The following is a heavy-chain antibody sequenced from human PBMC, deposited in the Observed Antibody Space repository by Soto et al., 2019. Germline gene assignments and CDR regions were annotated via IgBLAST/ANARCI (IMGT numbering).Heavy chain of an antibody. CDR2: ISYDGSNK. CDR1: GFTFSSYA. V-gene: IGHV3-30-3*01. D-gene: IGHD3-3*01. Sequence: PGGSLRLSCAASGFTFSSYAMHWVRQAPGKGLEWVAVISYDGSNKYYADSVKGRFTISGDNSKNTLYLQMNSLRAEDTAVYYCARDRPRLDTDFWSGFPDYWGQGTLVTVSS. J-gene: IGHJ4*02. CDR3: ARDRPRLDTDFWSGFPDY.